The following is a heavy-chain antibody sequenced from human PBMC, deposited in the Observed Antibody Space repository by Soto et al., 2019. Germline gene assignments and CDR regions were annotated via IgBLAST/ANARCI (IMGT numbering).Heavy chain of an antibody. Sequence: GSLRLSCAASGFTFSSYGMHWVRQAPGKGLEWVAVISYDGSNKYYADSVKGRFTISRDNSKNTLYLQMNSLRAEDTAVYYCAKDLADDYGDYYFDYWGQGTLVTVSS. D-gene: IGHD4-17*01. J-gene: IGHJ4*01. CDR3: AKDLADDYGDYYFDY. V-gene: IGHV3-30*18. CDR2: ISYDGSNK. CDR1: GFTFSSYG.